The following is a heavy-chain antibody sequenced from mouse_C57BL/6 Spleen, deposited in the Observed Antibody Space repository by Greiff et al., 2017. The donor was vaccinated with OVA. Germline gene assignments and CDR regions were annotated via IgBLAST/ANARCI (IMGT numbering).Heavy chain of an antibody. Sequence: QVQLQQSGPELVKPGASVKISCKASGYIFTGYYMNWVKQRPGQGLEWIGWIYPGGGNTKYTEKFKGKATLTVDTSSSTAYMQLSSLTSEDSAVYYCATRALRLRYFDGWGKGTTLTVSS. CDR2: IYPGGGNT. CDR3: ATRALRLRYFDG. D-gene: IGHD3-2*02. J-gene: IGHJ2*01. V-gene: IGHV1-84*01. CDR1: GYIFTGYY.